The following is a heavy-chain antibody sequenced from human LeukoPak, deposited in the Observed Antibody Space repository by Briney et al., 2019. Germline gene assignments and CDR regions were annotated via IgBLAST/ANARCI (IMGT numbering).Heavy chain of an antibody. Sequence: ASVKVSCKTSGGTFSSYTISWVRQAPGQGLEWMGGIIPIFGTANYAQKFQGRVTITADESTSTAYMELSSLRSEDTAVYYCARVYCSSTSCPRYYYYMDVWGKGTTVTISS. CDR3: ARVYCSSTSCPRYYYYMDV. D-gene: IGHD2-2*01. J-gene: IGHJ6*03. V-gene: IGHV1-69*13. CDR2: IIPIFGTA. CDR1: GGTFSSYT.